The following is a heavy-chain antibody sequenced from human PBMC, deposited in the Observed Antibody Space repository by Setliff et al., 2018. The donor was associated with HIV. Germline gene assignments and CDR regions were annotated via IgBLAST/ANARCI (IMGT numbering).Heavy chain of an antibody. CDR2: VYYNWAT. CDR3: ARQAIATRSFDY. CDR1: GGSISSDDYY. J-gene: IGHJ4*02. D-gene: IGHD6-13*01. V-gene: IGHV4-30-4*08. Sequence: PSETLSLTCTVSGGSISSDDYYWNWIRQPPGKGLEWIGNVYYNWATYYNPSLKNRVTISVDTSKSQFSLELTSVTAADTAIYYCARQAIATRSFDYWGQGTLVTVSS.